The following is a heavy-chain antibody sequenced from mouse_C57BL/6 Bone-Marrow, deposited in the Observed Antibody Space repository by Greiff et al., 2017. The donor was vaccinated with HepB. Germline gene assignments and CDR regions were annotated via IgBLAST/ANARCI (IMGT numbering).Heavy chain of an antibody. CDR2: ISDGGSYT. CDR1: GFTFSSYA. V-gene: IGHV5-4*01. J-gene: IGHJ3*01. D-gene: IGHD2-1*01. Sequence: DVKLVESGGGLVKPGGSLKLSCAASGFTFSSYAMSWVRQTPEKRLEWVATISDGGSYTYYPDNVKGRFTISRDNAKNNLYLQMSHLKSEDTAMYYCARDQGYGNPAWFAYWGQGTLVTVSA. CDR3: ARDQGYGNPAWFAY.